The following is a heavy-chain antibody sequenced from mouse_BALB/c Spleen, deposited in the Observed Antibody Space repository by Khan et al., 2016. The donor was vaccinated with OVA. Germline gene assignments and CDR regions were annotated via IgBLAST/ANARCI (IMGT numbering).Heavy chain of an antibody. V-gene: IGHV2-6-1*01. CDR1: GFSLSSYG. Sequence: QVQLKESGPGLVAPSQSLSITCTISGFSLSSYGIHWVRQPPGQGLEWLVVIWSDGSTPYNSTLKSRLSITKDNSKSQVFLKMNSLQTDDTAIYYCARQPYYHYYVMDYWGQGTSITVSS. CDR2: IWSDGST. D-gene: IGHD2-10*01. J-gene: IGHJ4*01. CDR3: ARQPYYHYYVMDY.